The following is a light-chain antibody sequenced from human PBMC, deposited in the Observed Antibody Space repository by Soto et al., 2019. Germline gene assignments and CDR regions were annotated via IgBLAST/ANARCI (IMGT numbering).Light chain of an antibody. J-gene: IGLJ3*02. CDR3: QTWGTGIRV. CDR1: SGHSSRA. CDR2: VNSDGSH. Sequence: QPVLTQSPSASASLGTSVKLTCTLGSGHSSRAIAWHQQQPGKGPRYLMKVNSDGSHIKGDEIPDRFSGSSSWPERYLTICRLQSEDENDYYCQTWGTGIRVFGGGTKLTVL. V-gene: IGLV4-69*01.